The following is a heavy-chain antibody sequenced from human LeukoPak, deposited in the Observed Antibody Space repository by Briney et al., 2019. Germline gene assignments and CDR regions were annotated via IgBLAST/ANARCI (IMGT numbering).Heavy chain of an antibody. CDR2: IYTSGST. V-gene: IGHV4-4*07. J-gene: IGHJ6*02. CDR1: GGSISSYY. D-gene: IGHD2-2*01. CDR3: ARGPPRVVPAAMRGYYYYGMYV. Sequence: SETLSLTCTVSGGSISSYYLSWIRQPAGKGLEWICRIYTSGSTNYNASLKSRVIMSVDTSKNQFSLKLSSVTAADTAVYSCARGPPRVVPAAMRGYYYYGMYVWGQGTTVTVSS.